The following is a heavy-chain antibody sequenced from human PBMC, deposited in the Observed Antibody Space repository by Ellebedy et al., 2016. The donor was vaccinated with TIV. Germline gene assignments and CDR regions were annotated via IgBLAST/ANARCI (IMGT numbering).Heavy chain of an antibody. CDR1: GGSISSPGSP. D-gene: IGHD1/OR15-1a*01. J-gene: IGHJ4*02. Sequence: SETLSLTCAVSGGSISSPGSPWSWIRQPPGKGLEWIGEVSHSEGTSYNPSLASRVTISLDTSKNHFSLKLTSVTAADTAVYYCVRGSDWNKVGYWGQGTLVTVSS. CDR3: VRGSDWNKVGY. CDR2: VSHSEGT. V-gene: IGHV4-34*01.